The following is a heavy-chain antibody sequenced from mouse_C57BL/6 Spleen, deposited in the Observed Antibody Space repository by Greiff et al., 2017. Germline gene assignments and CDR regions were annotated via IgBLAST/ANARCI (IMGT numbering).Heavy chain of an antibody. CDR1: GYTFTSYW. V-gene: IGHV1-69*01. CDR3: ARSSSYWYFDV. D-gene: IGHD1-1*01. CDR2: IDPSDSST. Sequence: VQLQQPGAELVMPGASVKLSCKASGYTFTSYWMHWVKQRPGQGLEWIGEIDPSDSSTNYNQKFKGKSTLTVDKSSSTAYMQLSSLTSEDSAVYYCARSSSYWYFDVWGTGTTVTVSS. J-gene: IGHJ1*03.